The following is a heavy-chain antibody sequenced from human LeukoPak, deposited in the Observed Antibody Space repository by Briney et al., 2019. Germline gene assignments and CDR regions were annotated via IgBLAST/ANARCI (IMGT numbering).Heavy chain of an antibody. CDR1: GYTFTGNY. Sequence: ASVKLSCKASGYTFTGNYMHWVRPAPGQGLERMGCINPNSGGTNYAQKFQGRVTMTRDTSISTAYMELSRLRSDDTAVYYCARGLWFGERLGYWGQGTLVTVSS. V-gene: IGHV1-2*02. J-gene: IGHJ4*02. CDR2: INPNSGGT. D-gene: IGHD3-10*01. CDR3: ARGLWFGERLGY.